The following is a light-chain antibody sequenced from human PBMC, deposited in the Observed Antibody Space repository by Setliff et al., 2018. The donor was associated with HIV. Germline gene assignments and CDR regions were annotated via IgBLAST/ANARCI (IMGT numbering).Light chain of an antibody. J-gene: IGLJ1*01. CDR1: SSDVGAYNY. Sequence: QSVLAQPASVSGSPGQSITISCTGTSSDVGAYNYVSWYQQYPAKAPKLMIYDVSVRPSGVSTRFSGSKSGNTASLTISGLQTEDEADYYCSSYTSSSTDVFGTGTKVTVL. CDR3: SSYTSSSTDV. V-gene: IGLV2-14*03. CDR2: DVS.